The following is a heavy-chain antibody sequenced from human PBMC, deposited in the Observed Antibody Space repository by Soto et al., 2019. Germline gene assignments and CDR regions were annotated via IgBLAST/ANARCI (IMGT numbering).Heavy chain of an antibody. D-gene: IGHD6-6*01. CDR2: ISYDGSNK. CDR1: GFTFSSYA. Sequence: QVQLVESGGGVVQPGRSLRLSCAASGFTFSSYAMHWVRQAPGKGLEWVAVISYDGSNKYYADSVKGRFTISRDNSKNTLYLRMNSLRAEDTAVYYCARDRSGSSEGEKGYYYYGMDVWGQGTTVTVSS. CDR3: ARDRSGSSEGEKGYYYYGMDV. V-gene: IGHV3-30-3*01. J-gene: IGHJ6*02.